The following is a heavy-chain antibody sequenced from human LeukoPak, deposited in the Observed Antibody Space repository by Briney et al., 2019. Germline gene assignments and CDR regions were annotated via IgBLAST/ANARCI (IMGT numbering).Heavy chain of an antibody. Sequence: PGGSLRLSCAASGFTFTSYAMSWVRQAPGKGLEWVSAISGSGGSTYYADSVKGRFTISRDNSKRTLYLQMNSLRAEDTAIYSCAKDSNYYPVGVYYWGQGTLVTVSS. CDR3: AKDSNYYPVGVYY. J-gene: IGHJ4*02. CDR2: ISGSGGST. D-gene: IGHD4-11*01. V-gene: IGHV3-23*01. CDR1: GFTFTSYA.